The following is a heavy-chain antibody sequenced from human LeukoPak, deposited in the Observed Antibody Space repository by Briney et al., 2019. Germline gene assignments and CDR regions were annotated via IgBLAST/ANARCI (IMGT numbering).Heavy chain of an antibody. CDR3: ARVWGRYCSGGSCYGSRWFDT. V-gene: IGHV4-34*01. CDR2: INHSGST. CDR1: GGSFSGYY. Sequence: PSETLSLTCAVYGGSFSGYYWSWIRQPPGKGLEWIGEINHSGSTNYNPSLKSRVTISVDTSKNQFSLKLSSVTAADTAVYYCARVWGRYCSGGSCYGSRWFDTWGQGTLVTVSS. D-gene: IGHD2-15*01. J-gene: IGHJ5*02.